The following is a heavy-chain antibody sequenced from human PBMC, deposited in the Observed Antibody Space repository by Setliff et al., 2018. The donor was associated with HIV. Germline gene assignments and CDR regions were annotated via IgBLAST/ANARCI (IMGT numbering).Heavy chain of an antibody. J-gene: IGHJ5*01. CDR1: GFTFTSYA. Sequence: GGSLRLSCAASGFTFTSYAMNWVRQAPGKGLEWFSGISGSGGGTYYADSVKGRFTISRDNSQNALYLQMDSLRAEDTAVYHCAKLREGHVYSQYDSWGHGTLVTVSS. V-gene: IGHV3-23*01. CDR2: ISGSGGGT. D-gene: IGHD2-21*01. CDR3: AKLREGHVYSQYDS.